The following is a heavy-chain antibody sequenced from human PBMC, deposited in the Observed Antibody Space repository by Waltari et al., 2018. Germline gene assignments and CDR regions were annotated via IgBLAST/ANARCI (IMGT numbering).Heavy chain of an antibody. CDR3: ARERGRSEWYGVDY. Sequence: QVQVVQSGAEVKKPGASVRVSCPASGYTFPGSYMHWVRQGPGQGLEWMGWINPNSGDTNYAQKVQDRVTMTSDTSIDTAYMELRRLRSDDTAVYYCARERGRSEWYGVDYWGQGTLVTVSS. CDR1: GYTFPGSY. V-gene: IGHV1-2*02. J-gene: IGHJ4*02. D-gene: IGHD3-10*01. CDR2: INPNSGDT.